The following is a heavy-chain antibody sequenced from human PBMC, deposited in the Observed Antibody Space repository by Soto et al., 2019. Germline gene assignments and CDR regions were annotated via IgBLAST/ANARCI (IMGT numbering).Heavy chain of an antibody. V-gene: IGHV3-23*01. CDR3: ARVSGRFDIGMDV. CDR1: GFTFSSYA. J-gene: IGHJ6*02. CDR2: ISGSGGST. Sequence: GGSLRLSCAASGFTFSSYAMSWVRQAPGKGLEWVSAISGSGGSTYYADSVKGRFTISRDNSKNSLYLQMNSLRAEDTAVYYCARVSGRFDIGMDVWSQGTTVTVSS. D-gene: IGHD3-9*01.